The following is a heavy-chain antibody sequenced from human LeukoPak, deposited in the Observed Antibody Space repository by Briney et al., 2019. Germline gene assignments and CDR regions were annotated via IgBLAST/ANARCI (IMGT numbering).Heavy chain of an antibody. Sequence: GGSLRLSCAASGFTFSSYSMNWVRQAPGKGLEWVSSISSSSSYMYYADSVKGRFTISRDNAKNSLYLQMNSLGAEDTAVYYCARGEYGIVAAGNDYWGQGTLVTVSS. CDR2: ISSSSSYM. V-gene: IGHV3-21*01. CDR3: ARGEYGIVAAGNDY. D-gene: IGHD1-26*01. CDR1: GFTFSSYS. J-gene: IGHJ4*02.